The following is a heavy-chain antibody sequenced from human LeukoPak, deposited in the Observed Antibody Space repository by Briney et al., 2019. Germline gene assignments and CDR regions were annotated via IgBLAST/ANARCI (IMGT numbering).Heavy chain of an antibody. CDR1: GYSISSGYY. J-gene: IGHJ4*02. CDR3: ASAEYVWGSHRLPKTDY. CDR2: IYHSGST. D-gene: IGHD3-16*02. V-gene: IGHV4-38-2*02. Sequence: PSETLSLTCTVSGYSISSGYYWGWIRQPPGKGLEWMGSIYHSGSTYYNLSFKSRVTISVDTSKNQLSLKVSSVTAADTAVYYCASAEYVWGSHRLPKTDYWGQGTLVTVSS.